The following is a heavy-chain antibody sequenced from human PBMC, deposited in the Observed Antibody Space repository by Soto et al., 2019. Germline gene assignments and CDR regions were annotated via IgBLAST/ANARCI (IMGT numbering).Heavy chain of an antibody. V-gene: IGHV1-2*02. CDR3: ARDHLWYYYDSSGYPFEY. Sequence: ASVKVSCKASGYTFTGYYMHRVRQAPGQGLEWMGWINPNSGGTNYAQKFQGRVTMTRDTSISTAYMELSRLRSDDTAVYYCARDHLWYYYDSSGYPFEYWGQGTLVTVSS. CDR2: INPNSGGT. D-gene: IGHD3-22*01. CDR1: GYTFTGYY. J-gene: IGHJ4*02.